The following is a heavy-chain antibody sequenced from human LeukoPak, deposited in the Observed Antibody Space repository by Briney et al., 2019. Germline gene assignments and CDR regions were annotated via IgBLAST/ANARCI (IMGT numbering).Heavy chain of an antibody. CDR3: AKDGLRALFFYY. J-gene: IGHJ4*02. D-gene: IGHD4-17*01. Sequence: GGSLRLSCAASGFSFSGHWMHWARQLPGKGLVWVSRISPTGSTTSYADSVKGRFTVSRDNAKNTLYLQVNNPRAEDTAVYYCAKDGLRALFFYYWGQGTLVTVSS. V-gene: IGHV3-74*01. CDR2: ISPTGSTT. CDR1: GFSFSGHW.